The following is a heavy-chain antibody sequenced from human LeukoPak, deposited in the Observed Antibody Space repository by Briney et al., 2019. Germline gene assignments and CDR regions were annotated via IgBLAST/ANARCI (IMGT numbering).Heavy chain of an antibody. CDR2: ISAYNGNT. CDR1: GYTFTSYG. D-gene: IGHD3-10*01. V-gene: IGHV1-18*01. CDR3: ASGTSSTITMVRGVMGSGWFDP. Sequence: ASVKVSCKASGYTFTSYGISWVRQAPGQGLEWMGWISAYNGNTNYAQKLQGRVTMTTDTSTSTAYMELSSLRSEDTAVYYCASGTSSTITMVRGVMGSGWFDPWGQGTLVTVSS. J-gene: IGHJ5*02.